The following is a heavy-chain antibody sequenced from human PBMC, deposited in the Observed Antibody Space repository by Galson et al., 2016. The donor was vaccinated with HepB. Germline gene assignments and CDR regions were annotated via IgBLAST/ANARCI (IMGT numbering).Heavy chain of an antibody. D-gene: IGHD3-10*01. V-gene: IGHV3-23*01. CDR1: GFTLSNSA. J-gene: IGHJ4*02. CDR3: ASSVRGSGSPPGGY. Sequence: SLRLSCAASGFTLSNSAMSWVHQAPGKGLEWVSAMSDSGGSTYYADSVKGRFTISRDNSKNTLYLQMNSLKAEDTAVYYCASSVRGSGSPPGGYWGQGTLVTDSS. CDR2: MSDSGGST.